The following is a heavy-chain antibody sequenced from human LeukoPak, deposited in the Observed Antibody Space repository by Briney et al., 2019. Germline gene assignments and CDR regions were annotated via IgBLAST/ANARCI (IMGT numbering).Heavy chain of an antibody. D-gene: IGHD2-15*01. J-gene: IGHJ5*02. CDR1: GFTFSSYG. Sequence: GGSLRPSCAASGFTFSSYGMHWVRQAPGKGLEWVAFIRYDGSNKYYADSVKGRFTISRDNSKNTLYLQMNSLRAEDTAVYYCAKEHSVAATRAWFDPWGQGTLVTVSS. CDR3: AKEHSVAATRAWFDP. V-gene: IGHV3-30*02. CDR2: IRYDGSNK.